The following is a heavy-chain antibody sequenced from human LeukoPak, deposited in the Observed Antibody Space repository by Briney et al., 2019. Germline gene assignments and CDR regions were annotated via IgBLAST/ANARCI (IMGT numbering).Heavy chain of an antibody. CDR3: ARFVSSGYPVDY. CDR1: GYTFTGYY. D-gene: IGHD3-22*01. Sequence: GASVKVSCKASGYTFTGYYMHWVRQAPGQGLEWMGWISPNSGGTNYAQKFQGRVTMTRDTSISTAYMELSRLRSDDTAVYYCARFVSSGYPVDYWGQGTLVTVSS. J-gene: IGHJ4*02. CDR2: ISPNSGGT. V-gene: IGHV1-2*02.